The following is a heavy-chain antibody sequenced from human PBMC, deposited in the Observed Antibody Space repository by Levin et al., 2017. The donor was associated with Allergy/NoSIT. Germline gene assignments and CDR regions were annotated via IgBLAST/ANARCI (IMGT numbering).Heavy chain of an antibody. Sequence: SQTLSLTCTVSGGSISSYYWSWIRQPPGKGLDWIGYIYYSGSTNYNPSLKSRVTISVDTSKNQFSLKLSSVTAADTAVYYCARRRDYFDYWGQGTLVTVSS. CDR1: GGSISSYY. CDR3: ARRRDYFDY. J-gene: IGHJ4*02. CDR2: IYYSGST. V-gene: IGHV4-59*08.